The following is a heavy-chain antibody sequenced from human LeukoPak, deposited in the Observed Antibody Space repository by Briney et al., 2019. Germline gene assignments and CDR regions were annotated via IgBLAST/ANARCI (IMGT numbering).Heavy chain of an antibody. V-gene: IGHV3-7*01. J-gene: IGHJ4*02. D-gene: IGHD1-1*01. CDR2: IKQDGSEK. Sequence: PGGSLRLSCAASGFTFSSYWMSWVRQAPGKGLEWVANIKQDGSEKYYVDSVKGRFTISRDNAKNSLYLQMNSLRAEDTAVDYCAREDNWNDPVFDYWGQGTLVTVSS. CDR1: GFTFSSYW. CDR3: AREDNWNDPVFDY.